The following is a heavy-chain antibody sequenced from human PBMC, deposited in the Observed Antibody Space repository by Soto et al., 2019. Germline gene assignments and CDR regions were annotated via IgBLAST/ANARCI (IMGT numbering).Heavy chain of an antibody. CDR2: IYYSGST. CDR3: AGGRITIFGGRRAGVVV. V-gene: IGHV4-30-4*01. CDR1: GTSLSRGDYY. J-gene: IGHJ6*02. D-gene: IGHD3-3*01. Sequence: PSETLSLTCTVSGTSLSRGDYYWRWIRQPPGQGLARLGYIYYSGSTYYNAALKSRVTMSVDMSKNQLSLNLNSVTAADTASYYCAGGRITIFGGRRAGVVVWGQGTTVTVSS.